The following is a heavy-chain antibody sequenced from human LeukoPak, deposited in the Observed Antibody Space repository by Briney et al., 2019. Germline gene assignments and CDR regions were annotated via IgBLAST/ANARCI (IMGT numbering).Heavy chain of an antibody. CDR3: AREGNYGTANFDY. CDR2: ISYDGSNK. Sequence: GGSLRRSCAASGFTFSSYAMHWVRQAPGKGLEWVAVISYDGSNKYYADSVKGRFTISRDNSKNTLYLQMNSLRAEDTAVYYCAREGNYGTANFDYWGQGTLVTVSS. V-gene: IGHV3-30-3*01. D-gene: IGHD1-7*01. J-gene: IGHJ4*02. CDR1: GFTFSSYA.